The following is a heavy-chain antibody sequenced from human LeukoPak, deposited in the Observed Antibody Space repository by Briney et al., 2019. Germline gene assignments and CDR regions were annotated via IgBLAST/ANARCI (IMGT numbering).Heavy chain of an antibody. Sequence: GGSLRLSCAASGFTFSSYAMHWVRQAPGKGLEWVAVISYDGSNKYYADSVRGRFTISRDNSKNTLYLQMNSLRAEDTAVYYCAKDSGHYYDSSGYLFDYWGQGTLVTVSS. CDR1: GFTFSSYA. CDR3: AKDSGHYYDSSGYLFDY. CDR2: ISYDGSNK. V-gene: IGHV3-30*04. J-gene: IGHJ4*02. D-gene: IGHD3-22*01.